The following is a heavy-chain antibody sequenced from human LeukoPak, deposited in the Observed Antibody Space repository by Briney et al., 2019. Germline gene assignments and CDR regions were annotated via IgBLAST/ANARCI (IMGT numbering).Heavy chain of an antibody. CDR1: GFTVSSNY. V-gene: IGHV3-66*02. J-gene: IGHJ4*02. Sequence: GGSLRLSCAASGFTVSSNYMSWVRQAPGKGLEWVSVIYSGGSTYYADSVKGRLTISRDNSKNTLYLQMNSLRAEDTAVYYCARVLTQLGLDYWCQGTLVTVTS. D-gene: IGHD6-6*01. CDR3: ARVLTQLGLDY. CDR2: IYSGGST.